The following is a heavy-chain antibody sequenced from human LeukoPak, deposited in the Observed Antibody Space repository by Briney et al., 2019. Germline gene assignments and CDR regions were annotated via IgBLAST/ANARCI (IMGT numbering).Heavy chain of an antibody. CDR2: VNPNSGGT. D-gene: IGHD3-9*01. J-gene: IGHJ6*03. CDR1: GYTFTGYY. CDR3: ARGSHILTGYYTQRYYYYMDV. Sequence: ASVKVSCKASGYTFTGYYMHWVRQAPGQGLEWMGWVNPNSGGTNYAQKFQGRVTMTRDTSISTAYMELSRLRSDDTAVYYCARGSHILTGYYTQRYYYYMDVWGKGTTVTVSS. V-gene: IGHV1-2*02.